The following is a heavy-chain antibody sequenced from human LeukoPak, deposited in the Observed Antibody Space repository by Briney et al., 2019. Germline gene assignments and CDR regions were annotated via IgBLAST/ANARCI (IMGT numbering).Heavy chain of an antibody. CDR3: ARGVCRGGGNCHDY. J-gene: IGHJ4*02. CDR2: IHYSENT. CDR1: GGSITSYY. V-gene: IGHV4-59*01. D-gene: IGHD2-15*01. Sequence: SETLSLTCTVSGGSITSYYWSWIRQPPGKGLEWIGYIHYSENTYYNPSLKSRATISVDTSKTQFSLKLTSVTAADTAVYYCARGVCRGGGNCHDYWGQGTLVTVSS.